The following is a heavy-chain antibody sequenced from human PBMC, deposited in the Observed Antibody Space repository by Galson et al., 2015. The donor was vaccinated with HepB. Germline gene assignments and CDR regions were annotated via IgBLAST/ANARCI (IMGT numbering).Heavy chain of an antibody. D-gene: IGHD1-1*01. CDR1: GFTFSSYA. CDR2: ISYDGSNK. J-gene: IGHJ4*02. CDR3: AREGQLERPDQLYFDY. Sequence: SLRLSCAASGFTFSSYAMHWVRQAPGKGLEWVAVISYDGSNKYYADSVKGRFTISRDNSKNTLYLQMNSLRAEDTAVYYCAREGQLERPDQLYFDYWGQGTLVTVSS. V-gene: IGHV3-30-3*01.